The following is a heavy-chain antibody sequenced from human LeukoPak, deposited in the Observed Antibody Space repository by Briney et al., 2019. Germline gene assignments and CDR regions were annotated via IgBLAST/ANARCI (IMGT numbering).Heavy chain of an antibody. CDR2: MNPNSGNT. Sequence: GASVKVSCKASGYTFTSYDINWVRQATGQGLEWMGGMNPNSGNTGYAQKFQGRVTMTRNTSISTSYMELSSLRSEDTAVYYCARGGVLRYFDWFPIYYYGMHVWGQGTTVTVSS. J-gene: IGHJ6*02. V-gene: IGHV1-8*01. CDR3: ARGGVLRYFDWFPIYYYGMHV. D-gene: IGHD3-9*01. CDR1: GYTFTSYD.